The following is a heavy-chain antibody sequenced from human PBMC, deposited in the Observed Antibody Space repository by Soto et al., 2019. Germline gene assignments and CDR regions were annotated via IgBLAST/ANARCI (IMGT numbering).Heavy chain of an antibody. J-gene: IGHJ4*02. CDR2: IWYDGSNK. Sequence: QVQLVESGGGVVQPGRSLRLSCAASGFTFSSYGMHWVRQAPGKGLEWVAVIWYDGSNKYYADSVKGRFTISRDNSKNTLYLQMNSLRAEDTAVYYCARGHYDFWSGYYFDYWGQGTLVTVSS. CDR1: GFTFSSYG. V-gene: IGHV3-33*01. D-gene: IGHD3-3*01. CDR3: ARGHYDFWSGYYFDY.